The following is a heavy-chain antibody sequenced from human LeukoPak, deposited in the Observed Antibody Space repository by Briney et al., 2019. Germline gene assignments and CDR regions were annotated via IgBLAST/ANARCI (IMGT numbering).Heavy chain of an antibody. CDR3: ARDRWYGYRYFDY. CDR1: GYTFTSYY. Sequence: ASVKVSCKASGYTFTSYYIHWVRQAPGQGLEWMGIINPSGGSTSYAQKFQGRVTMTRDTSTSTVYMELSSLRSEDTAMYHCARDRWYGYRYFDYWGQGTLVTVSS. J-gene: IGHJ4*02. V-gene: IGHV1-46*01. CDR2: INPSGGST. D-gene: IGHD5-24*01.